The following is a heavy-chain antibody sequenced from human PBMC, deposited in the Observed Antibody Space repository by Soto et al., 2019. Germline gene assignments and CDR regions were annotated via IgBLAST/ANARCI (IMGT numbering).Heavy chain of an antibody. V-gene: IGHV4-34*01. D-gene: IGHD3-9*01. J-gene: IGHJ5*02. Sequence: QVQLQQWGAGLLKPSETLSLTCAVYGGSFSGYYWSWIRQPPGKGLEWLGEINHSGSTNYNPSLKNRVTISVDTSKNQFSLKLSSVTAADTAVYYCARGIYPILTGDYNWLDTWGQGTLVTVSS. CDR2: INHSGST. CDR3: ARGIYPILTGDYNWLDT. CDR1: GGSFSGYY.